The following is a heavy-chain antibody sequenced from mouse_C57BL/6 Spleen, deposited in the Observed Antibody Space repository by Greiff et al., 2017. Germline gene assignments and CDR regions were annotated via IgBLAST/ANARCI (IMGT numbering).Heavy chain of an antibody. CDR1: GYAFSSYW. D-gene: IGHD1-1*01. CDR2: IYPGDGDT. J-gene: IGHJ4*01. Sequence: QVQLQQSGAELVKPGASVKISCKASGYAFSSYWMNWVKQRPGKGLEWIGQIYPGDGDTNYNGKFKGKATLTADKSSSTAYMRLSSLTSEDSAVYFCARYTTVVAGGNAMDYWGQGTSVTVSS. V-gene: IGHV1-80*01. CDR3: ARYTTVVAGGNAMDY.